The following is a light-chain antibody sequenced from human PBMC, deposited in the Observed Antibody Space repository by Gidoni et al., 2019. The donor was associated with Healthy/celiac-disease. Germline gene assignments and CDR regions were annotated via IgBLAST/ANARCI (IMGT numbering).Light chain of an antibody. CDR2: LGS. V-gene: IGKV2-28*01. CDR3: MQALRTPDS. CDR1: QTLMHSNGYNS. Sequence: DFVMTQSPLSLPVTPGEPASISCRSRQTLMHSNGYNSLDWYLPKPGKSPQLLIYLGSNRASGVPDRFSGSGSGTDFTLKISRVEAEDVGVYYCMQALRTPDSFGQGTKLEIK. J-gene: IGKJ2*03.